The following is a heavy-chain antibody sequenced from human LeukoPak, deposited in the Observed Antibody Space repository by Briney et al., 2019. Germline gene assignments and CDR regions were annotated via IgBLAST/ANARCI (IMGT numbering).Heavy chain of an antibody. CDR2: IYPGDSDT. D-gene: IGHD5-12*01. CDR3: ARYSGYEGGDHDFDY. Sequence: GESLKISCKGSGYSFTSYWIGWVRQMPGKGLEWMGIIYPGDSDTRYSPSFQGQVTIPADKSISTAYLQWSSLKASDTAMYYCARYSGYEGGDHDFDYWGQGTLVTVSS. V-gene: IGHV5-51*01. CDR1: GYSFTSYW. J-gene: IGHJ4*02.